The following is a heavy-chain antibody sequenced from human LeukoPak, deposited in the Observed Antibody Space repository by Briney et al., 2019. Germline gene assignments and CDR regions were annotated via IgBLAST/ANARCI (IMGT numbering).Heavy chain of an antibody. D-gene: IGHD2-8*01. J-gene: IGHJ5*02. CDR2: ISESSSFI. Sequence: GGSLRLSCAASGFTFRNYNMTWVRQAPGKGLEWVSSISESSSFIQYADSLKGRFAISRDNAKNSLYLQMNSLRAEDTAVHYCARQRGYCSSGVCRGWFDPWGQGTLVTVSS. CDR1: GFTFRNYN. CDR3: ARQRGYCSSGVCRGWFDP. V-gene: IGHV3-21*01.